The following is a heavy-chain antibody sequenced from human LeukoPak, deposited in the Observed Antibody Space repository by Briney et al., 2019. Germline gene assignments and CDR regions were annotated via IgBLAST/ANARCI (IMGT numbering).Heavy chain of an antibody. J-gene: IGHJ3*02. CDR2: VYTSGST. D-gene: IGHD1-14*01. Sequence: SETLSLTCTVSGGSISSGSYDWSWIRQPAGKGLDWIGRVYTSGSTNYKPSLKSRVTISADTSKNQFSLKLSSVTAADTAVYYCARGTGNAFDIWGQGTMVTVS. CDR3: ARGTGNAFDI. V-gene: IGHV4-61*02. CDR1: GGSISSGSYD.